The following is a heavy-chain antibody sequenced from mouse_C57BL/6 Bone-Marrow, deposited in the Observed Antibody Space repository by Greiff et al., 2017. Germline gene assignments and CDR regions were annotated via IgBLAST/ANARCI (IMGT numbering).Heavy chain of an antibody. J-gene: IGHJ3*01. CDR3: APYYDYDGFAY. Sequence: VQPQQSGPGFVKPSQSLSLTCPVSGFSLPRGYYWNGIRQFPGNKLEWMGYISYDGSNNYNPSLKDRIPITRDTSKNPFFLKLNPVTTEDTATYDCAPYYDYDGFAYWGQGTLVTVSA. D-gene: IGHD2-4*01. CDR1: GFSLPRGYY. CDR2: ISYDGSN. V-gene: IGHV3-6*01.